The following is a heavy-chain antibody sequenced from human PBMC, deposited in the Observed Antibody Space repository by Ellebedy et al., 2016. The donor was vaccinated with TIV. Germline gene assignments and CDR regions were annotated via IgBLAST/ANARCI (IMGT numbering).Heavy chain of an antibody. J-gene: IGHJ2*01. D-gene: IGHD4-17*01. V-gene: IGHV4-39*07. Sequence: SETLSLTCTVSSASIGGSTYYWGWVRQPPGRGLEWIGSVYYTGSTYYNPSLKSRVPISVDTSKNQFSLKLSSVTAADTAVYYCARARYGAYRYFDLWGRGTLVTVSS. CDR3: ARARYGAYRYFDL. CDR1: SASIGGSTYY. CDR2: VYYTGST.